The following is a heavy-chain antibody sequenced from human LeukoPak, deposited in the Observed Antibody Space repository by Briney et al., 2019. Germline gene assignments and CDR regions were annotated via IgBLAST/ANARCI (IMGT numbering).Heavy chain of an antibody. CDR2: IYYSGST. J-gene: IGHJ4*02. D-gene: IGHD3-22*01. V-gene: IGHV4-59*01. Sequence: SETLSLTCTVSGGSISTYYWSWIRQPPGKGLEWIGYIYYSGSTNYNPSLKSRVSTSVDTSKNQFSLKLSSVTAADTAVYYCARVVRMYYYDSSDSPDYFDYWGQGTLVTVSS. CDR3: ARVVRMYYYDSSDSPDYFDY. CDR1: GGSISTYY.